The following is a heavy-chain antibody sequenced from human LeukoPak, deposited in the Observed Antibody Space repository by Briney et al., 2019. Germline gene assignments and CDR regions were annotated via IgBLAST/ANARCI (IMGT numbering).Heavy chain of an antibody. CDR2: ISYDGSNK. CDR1: GFTFSSYG. CDR3: AKGSDGYYYYYMDV. D-gene: IGHD5-24*01. Sequence: GGSLRLSCAASGFTFSSYGMHWVRQAPGKGLEWVAVISYDGSNKYYADSVKGRFTISRDNSKNTLYLQMNSLRAEDTAVYYCAKGSDGYYYYYMDVWGKGTTVTISS. V-gene: IGHV3-30*18. J-gene: IGHJ6*03.